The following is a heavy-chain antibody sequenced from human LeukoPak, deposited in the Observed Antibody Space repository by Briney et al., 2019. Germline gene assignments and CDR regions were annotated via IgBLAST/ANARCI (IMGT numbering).Heavy chain of an antibody. D-gene: IGHD3-22*01. J-gene: IGHJ6*02. CDR2: IKQDGSEK. CDR1: GFTFSSYW. V-gene: IGHV3-7*01. CDR3: ARDSPPLRRGSGYFNYYYYGMDV. Sequence: GGSLRLSCAASGFTFSSYWMSWVRQAPGKGLEWVANIKQDGSEKYYVDSVKGRSTISRDNAKNSLYLQMNSLRAEDTAVYYCARDSPPLRRGSGYFNYYYYGMDVWGQGTTVTVSS.